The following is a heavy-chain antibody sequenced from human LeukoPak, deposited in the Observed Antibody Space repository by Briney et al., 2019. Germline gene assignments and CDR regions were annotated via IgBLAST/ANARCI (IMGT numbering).Heavy chain of an antibody. V-gene: IGHV3-74*01. J-gene: IGHJ6*04. CDR2: ISSNGSST. CDR3: ARAWDV. Sequence: GGSLRLSCVASGFTFSSYWMHWVRHAPGKGLVWVSRISSNGSSTSYADSVKGRFTISRDNAKNTVYLEMKSLRAEETAVYYCARAWDVWGKGTTVTISS. CDR1: GFTFSSYW.